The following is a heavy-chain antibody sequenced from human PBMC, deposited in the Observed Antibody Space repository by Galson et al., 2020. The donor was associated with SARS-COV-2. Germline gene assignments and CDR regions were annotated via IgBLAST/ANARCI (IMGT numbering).Heavy chain of an antibody. CDR3: ARDKAAVAGPIDY. J-gene: IGHJ4*02. V-gene: IGHV3-30*03. CDR2: ISYDGSNK. CDR1: GFTFSSYG. Sequence: GESLKISCAASGFTFSSYGMHWVRQAPGKGLEWVAVISYDGSNKYYADSVKGRFTISRDNSKNTLYLQMNSLRAEDTAVYYCARDKAAVAGPIDYWGQGTLVTVSS. D-gene: IGHD6-19*01.